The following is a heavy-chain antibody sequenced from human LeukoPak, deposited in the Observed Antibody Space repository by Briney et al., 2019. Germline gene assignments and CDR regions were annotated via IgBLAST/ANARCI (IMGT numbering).Heavy chain of an antibody. CDR3: AKGTKGGYSYGYR. Sequence: GGSLRLSCAASGFTFSSYAMSWVRQAPGKGLEWVSAISGSGGSTYYADSVTGRFTISRDNSKNTLYLQMNSLRAEDTAVYYCAKGTKGGYSYGYRWGQGTLVTVSS. CDR2: ISGSGGST. V-gene: IGHV3-23*01. CDR1: GFTFSSYA. J-gene: IGHJ4*02. D-gene: IGHD5-18*01.